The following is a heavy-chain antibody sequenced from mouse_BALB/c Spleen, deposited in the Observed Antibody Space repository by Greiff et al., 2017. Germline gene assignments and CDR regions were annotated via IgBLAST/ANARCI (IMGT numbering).Heavy chain of an antibody. CDR1: GDSITSGY. D-gene: IGHD1-1*01. Sequence: VQLKESGPSLVKPSQTLSLTCSVTGDSITSGYWNWIRKFPGNKLEYMGYISYSGSTYYNPSLKSRISITRDTSKNQYYLQLNSVTTEDTATYYCARGDYYGSSRPWFAYWGQGTLVTVSA. CDR2: ISYSGST. V-gene: IGHV3-8*02. J-gene: IGHJ3*01. CDR3: ARGDYYGSSRPWFAY.